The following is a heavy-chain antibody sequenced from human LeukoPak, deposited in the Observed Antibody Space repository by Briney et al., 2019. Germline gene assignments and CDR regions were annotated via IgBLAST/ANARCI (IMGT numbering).Heavy chain of an antibody. CDR1: GFTFSSYS. V-gene: IGHV3-21*01. CDR2: ISSSSSYI. Sequence: GGSLRLSCAASGFTFSSYSMNWVRQAPGKGLEWVSSISSSSSYIYYADSVKGRFTISRDNAKNSLYLQMNSLRAEDTAVYYCAREEFEYCSSTSCYHGKHNWFDPWGQGTLVTVSS. CDR3: AREEFEYCSSTSCYHGKHNWFDP. J-gene: IGHJ5*02. D-gene: IGHD2-2*01.